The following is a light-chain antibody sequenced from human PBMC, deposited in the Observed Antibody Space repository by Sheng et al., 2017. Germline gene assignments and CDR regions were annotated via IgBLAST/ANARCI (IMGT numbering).Light chain of an antibody. CDR2: GAS. V-gene: IGKV3D-20*02. CDR3: QQRSNWPPT. J-gene: IGKJ4*01. CDR1: QSFSSRF. Sequence: DIVLTQSPGTLSLSPGERATLSCRASQSFSSRFLAWFQQKPGQAPRLLIFGASTRATGIPARFSGSGSGTDFTLTISRLEPEDFAVYYCQQRSNWPPTFGGGTEGGDQT.